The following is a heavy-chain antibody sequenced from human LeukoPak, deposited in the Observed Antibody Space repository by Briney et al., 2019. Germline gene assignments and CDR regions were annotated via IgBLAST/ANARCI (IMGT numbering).Heavy chain of an antibody. D-gene: IGHD2-15*01. CDR1: GYSISSGYY. Sequence: PSETLSLTCVVSGYSISSGYYWGWIRQPPGKGLEWIGSISHSADTYYNPSLRSRVTISEDTSKNQFSLNLSSVTAADTAVYYCARLVRYCSGSTCYPTNFGNWGQGTLVTVSS. CDR2: ISHSADT. V-gene: IGHV4-38-2*01. J-gene: IGHJ4*02. CDR3: ARLVRYCSGSTCYPTNFGN.